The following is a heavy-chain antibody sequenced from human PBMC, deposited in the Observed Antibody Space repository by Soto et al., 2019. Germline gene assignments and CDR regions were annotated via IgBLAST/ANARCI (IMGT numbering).Heavy chain of an antibody. CDR1: GVTLYNYA. D-gene: IGHD3-22*01. CDR3: TKSRSAMIYYFDF. Sequence: GGSPGIACAASGVTLYNYAMNWVRQAPGKGLEWVSGISATGVKTYSADSVKGRFTMSRDNSKDTVYLEMNSLRAEDTAVYYCTKSRSAMIYYFDFWGLGALVTVSS. J-gene: IGHJ4*02. V-gene: IGHV3-23*01. CDR2: ISATGVKT.